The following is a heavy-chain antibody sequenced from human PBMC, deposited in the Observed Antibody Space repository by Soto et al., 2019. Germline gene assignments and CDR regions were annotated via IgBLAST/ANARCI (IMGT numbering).Heavy chain of an antibody. CDR1: GGSISSSSYY. CDR2: IYYSGST. J-gene: IGHJ5*02. D-gene: IGHD3-10*01. V-gene: IGHV4-39*07. Sequence: SETLSLTCTVSGGSISSSSYYWGWIRQPPGKGLEWIGSIYYSGSTYYNPSLKSRVTISVDTSKNQFSLKLSSVTAADTAVYYCARGSPRAYYYGSGSYVWFDPWGQGTLVTVSS. CDR3: ARGSPRAYYYGSGSYVWFDP.